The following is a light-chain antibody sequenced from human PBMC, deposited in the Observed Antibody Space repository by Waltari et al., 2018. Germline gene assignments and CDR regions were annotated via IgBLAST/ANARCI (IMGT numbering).Light chain of an antibody. Sequence: EIVLTQSPGTLYLSQGERATLSCRASQSVSRALAWYQQKPGQAPRLLIYGAATRATGVPDRFSGSGSGTDFSLTISSLDPEDFAVYYCQHYVKLPVTYGQGTKVEI. J-gene: IGKJ1*01. CDR1: QSVSRA. CDR2: GAA. CDR3: QHYVKLPVT. V-gene: IGKV3-20*01.